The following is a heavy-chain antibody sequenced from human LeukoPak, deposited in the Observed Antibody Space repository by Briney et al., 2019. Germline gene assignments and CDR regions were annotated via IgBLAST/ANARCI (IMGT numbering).Heavy chain of an antibody. CDR1: GFTFRSYA. CDR2: VAGRGDVT. Sequence: GGSLRLSCAASGFTFRSYAMNWVRLAPGKGLEWVSSVAGRGDVTYYADSVKGRFTISRDNSKNTLYLQMNSLRAEDTAVYHCAREDRSSGFYGLDYWGQGTLVTVSS. J-gene: IGHJ4*02. D-gene: IGHD6-19*01. V-gene: IGHV3-23*01. CDR3: AREDRSSGFYGLDY.